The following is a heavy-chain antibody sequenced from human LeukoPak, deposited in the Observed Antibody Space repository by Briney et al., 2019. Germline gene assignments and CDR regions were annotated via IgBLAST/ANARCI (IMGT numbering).Heavy chain of an antibody. V-gene: IGHV1-2*02. Sequence: ASVKVSCKASGYTFTGYYMHWVRQAPGQGLEWMGWINPNSGGTNYAQKFQGRVTMTRVTSITTAYMELRSLRSDDTAVYCCTKASLAFGTKYFDPWGQGTLVTVSS. CDR2: INPNSGGT. D-gene: IGHD3-10*01. CDR1: GYTFTGYY. CDR3: TKASLAFGTKYFDP. J-gene: IGHJ5*02.